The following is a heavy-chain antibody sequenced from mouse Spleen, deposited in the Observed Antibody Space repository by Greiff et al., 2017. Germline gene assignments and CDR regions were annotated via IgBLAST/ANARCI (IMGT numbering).Heavy chain of an antibody. CDR1: GFTFSDYG. J-gene: IGHJ2*01. CDR2: ISSGSRTI. V-gene: IGHV5-17*01. CDR3: ARGFYDYLDY. Sequence: EVMLVESGGGLVKPGGSLKLSCAASGFTFSDYGMHWVRQAPEKGLEWVAYISSGSRTIYYADTVKGRFTISRDNAKNTLFLQMTSLRSEDTAMYYCARGFYDYLDYWGQGTTLTVSS. D-gene: IGHD2-3*01.